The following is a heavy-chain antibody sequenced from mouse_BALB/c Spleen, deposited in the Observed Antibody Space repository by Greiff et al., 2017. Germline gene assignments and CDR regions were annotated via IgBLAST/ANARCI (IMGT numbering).Heavy chain of an antibody. CDR1: GFTFSSFG. V-gene: IGHV5-17*02. CDR2: ISRGSSTI. J-gene: IGHJ4*01. CDR3: ARSYYGNPYAMDY. Sequence: EVQLVESGGGLVQPGGSRKLSCAASGFTFSSFGMHWVRQAPEKGLEWVAYISRGSSTIYYADTVKGRFTISRDNPKNTLFLQMTSLRSEDTAMYYCARSYYGNPYAMDYWGQGTSVTVSS. D-gene: IGHD2-10*01.